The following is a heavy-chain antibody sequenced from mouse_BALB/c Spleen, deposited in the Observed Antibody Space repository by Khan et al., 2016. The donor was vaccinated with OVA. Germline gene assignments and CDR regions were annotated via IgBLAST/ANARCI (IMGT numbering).Heavy chain of an antibody. CDR2: INPSNGYT. Sequence: QVQLKQSGAELARPGASVKMSCKASGYTFTSYTIHWIKKRPGQGLEWIGYINPSNGYTNYNQKFKDKATLTTDKSSTTAYLQLSSLTSDDSAVYNGVRDGAYHRNDGWFAYWGQGTLLTVSA. V-gene: IGHV1-4*01. CDR3: VRDGAYHRNDGWFAY. D-gene: IGHD2-14*01. CDR1: GYTFTSYT. J-gene: IGHJ3*01.